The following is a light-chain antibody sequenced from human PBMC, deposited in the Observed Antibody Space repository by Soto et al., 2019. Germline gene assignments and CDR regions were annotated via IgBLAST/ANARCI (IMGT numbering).Light chain of an antibody. CDR3: SSYTSATTYV. CDR2: DVS. CDR1: SSYVGAYNY. V-gene: IGLV2-14*01. Sequence: QSVLTQPASVSGSPGQSITISCTGTSSYVGAYNYDSWYQQYPGEAPKVIIYDVSHRPAGVSNRLSGSKSGNTASLTISGLQTQDEADYYCSSYTSATTYVFGTGTKVTVL. J-gene: IGLJ1*01.